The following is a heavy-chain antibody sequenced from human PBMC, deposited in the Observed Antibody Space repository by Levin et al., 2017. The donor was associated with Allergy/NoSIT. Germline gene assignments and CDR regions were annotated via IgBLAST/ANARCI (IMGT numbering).Heavy chain of an antibody. J-gene: IGHJ6*02. D-gene: IGHD6-19*01. Sequence: GESLKISCAASGFTFSDSYMSWIRQAPGKGLEWVSYISSSGSTIYYADSVKGRFTISRDNAKNSLYLQMNSLRAEDTAVYYCARDRGMQHQDRAVAGYYYGMDVWGQGTTVTVSS. CDR2: ISSSGSTI. V-gene: IGHV3-11*01. CDR1: GFTFSDSY. CDR3: ARDRGMQHQDRAVAGYYYGMDV.